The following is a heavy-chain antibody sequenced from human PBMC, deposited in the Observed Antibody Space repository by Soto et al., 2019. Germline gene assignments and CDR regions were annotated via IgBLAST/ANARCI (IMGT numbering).Heavy chain of an antibody. CDR1: GFTFSSYS. J-gene: IGHJ4*02. CDR2: ISSSSSYI. Sequence: PGGSLRLSCAASGFTFSSYSMNWVRQAPGKGLEWVSSISSSSSYIYYADSVKGRFTISRDNAKNSLYLQMNSLRAEDTAVYYCARLDYYYDSSGYYPYFDYWGQGTLVTVSS. V-gene: IGHV3-21*01. CDR3: ARLDYYYDSSGYYPYFDY. D-gene: IGHD3-22*01.